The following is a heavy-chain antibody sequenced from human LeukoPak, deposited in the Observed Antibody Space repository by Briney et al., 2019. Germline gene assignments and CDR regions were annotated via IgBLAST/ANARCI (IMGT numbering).Heavy chain of an antibody. CDR2: IIPIFGTA. D-gene: IGHD7-27*01. CDR1: GGTFSSYA. Sequence: SVTVSCTASGGTFSSYAISWVRQAPGQGLEWMGGIIPIFGTANYAQKFQGRVTITADESTSTAYMELSSLRSEDTAVYYCARLLTGENWFDPWGQGTLVTVSS. J-gene: IGHJ5*02. CDR3: ARLLTGENWFDP. V-gene: IGHV1-69*01.